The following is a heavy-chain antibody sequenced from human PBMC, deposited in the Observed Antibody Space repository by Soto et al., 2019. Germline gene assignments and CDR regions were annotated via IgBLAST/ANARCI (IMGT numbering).Heavy chain of an antibody. D-gene: IGHD2-2*01. J-gene: IGHJ4*02. CDR2: IHSSGST. V-gene: IGHV4-61*01. Sequence: KPSETLSLTCTVSGGSVSSGNSYWSWIRQPPGKGLEWIGYIHSSGSTNYNPSLKSRVTISVDTSKNQFSLKLSSMTAADTAVYYCARDVPLGYCISTSCFDYWGQGALVTVSS. CDR1: GGSVSSGNSY. CDR3: ARDVPLGYCISTSCFDY.